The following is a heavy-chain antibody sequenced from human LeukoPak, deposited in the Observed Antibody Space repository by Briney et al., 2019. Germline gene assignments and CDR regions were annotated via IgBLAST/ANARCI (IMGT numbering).Heavy chain of an antibody. CDR2: IYYSGST. Sequence: NSSETLSLTCTVSGGSISSSSYYWGWIRQPPGKGLEWIGSIYYSGSTYYNPSLKSRVTISVDTSKNQFSLKLSSVTAADTAVYYCARASSSSWYAVGLSNYFDYWGQGTLVTVSS. D-gene: IGHD6-13*01. CDR1: GGSISSSSYY. J-gene: IGHJ4*02. CDR3: ARASSSSWYAVGLSNYFDY. V-gene: IGHV4-39*01.